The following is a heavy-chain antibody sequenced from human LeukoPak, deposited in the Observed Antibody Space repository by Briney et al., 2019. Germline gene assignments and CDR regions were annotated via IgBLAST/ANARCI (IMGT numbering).Heavy chain of an antibody. Sequence: PGGSLRLSCAASGFTFSSYWMSWVRQAPGKGLEWVANIKQDGSEKYYVDSVKGRFTIARDNAKNSLYLQMNSLRAEDTAVYYCAREEGLWFGELFYDYWGQGTLVTVSS. V-gene: IGHV3-7*03. J-gene: IGHJ4*02. CDR2: IKQDGSEK. CDR1: GFTFSSYW. CDR3: AREEGLWFGELFYDY. D-gene: IGHD3-10*01.